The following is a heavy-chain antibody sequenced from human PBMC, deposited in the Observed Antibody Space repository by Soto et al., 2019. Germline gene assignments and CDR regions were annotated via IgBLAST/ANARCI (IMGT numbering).Heavy chain of an antibody. J-gene: IGHJ6*02. D-gene: IGHD1-26*01. V-gene: IGHV3-9*01. CDR1: GFIFDEYA. Sequence: PGGSLRLSCAASGFIFDEYAMHWVRQAPGKGLEWVSGISWNSGTTGYADSVKGRFTISRDNAKNSLYLQMNSLRVEDTALHYCAKDTMWVGEVDYYGMDVWGQGTTVTVSS. CDR3: AKDTMWVGEVDYYGMDV. CDR2: ISWNSGTT.